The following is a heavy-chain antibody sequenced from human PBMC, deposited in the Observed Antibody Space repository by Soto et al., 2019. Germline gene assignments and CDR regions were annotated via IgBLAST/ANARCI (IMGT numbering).Heavy chain of an antibody. CDR1: GFTFSSYW. CDR2: IKQDGSEK. CDR3: ARAGAGYSSSWYPDYGMDV. Sequence: HPGGSLRLSCAASGFTFSSYWMSWVRQAPGKGLEWVANIKQDGSEKYYVDSVKGRFTISRDNAKNSLYLQMNSLRAEDTAVYYCARAGAGYSSSWYPDYGMDVWGQGTTVTVSS. D-gene: IGHD6-13*01. J-gene: IGHJ6*02. V-gene: IGHV3-7*01.